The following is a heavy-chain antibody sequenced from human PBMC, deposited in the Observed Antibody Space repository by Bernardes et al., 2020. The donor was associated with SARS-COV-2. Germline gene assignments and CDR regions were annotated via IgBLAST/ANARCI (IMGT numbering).Heavy chain of an antibody. V-gene: IGHV4-4*02. Sequence: SETLSLTCAVSNDSISSRFWWSLVRQPPGKGLEWIADIFHTGATSYNPSLKTRVTILVDKSKNQFSLRLYSVTAADTAFYYCARGSDLLTGYFDFWGQGTLVTVSS. D-gene: IGHD3-9*01. CDR1: NDSISSRFW. CDR2: IFHTGAT. CDR3: ARGSDLLTGYFDF. J-gene: IGHJ4*02.